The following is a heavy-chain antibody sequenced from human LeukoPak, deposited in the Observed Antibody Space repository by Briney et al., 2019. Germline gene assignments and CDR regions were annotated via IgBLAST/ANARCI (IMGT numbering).Heavy chain of an antibody. J-gene: IGHJ4*02. CDR3: ARKRRDGYYFDY. D-gene: IGHD5-24*01. Sequence: GGSLRLSCAASGFTVSSNYMSWVRQAPGKGLEWVSVIYSGGSTYYADSVKGRFTISRDNSKNTLYLQMNSLRAEDTAVYYCARKRRDGYYFDYWGQGILVTVSS. CDR1: GFTVSSNY. CDR2: IYSGGST. V-gene: IGHV3-53*01.